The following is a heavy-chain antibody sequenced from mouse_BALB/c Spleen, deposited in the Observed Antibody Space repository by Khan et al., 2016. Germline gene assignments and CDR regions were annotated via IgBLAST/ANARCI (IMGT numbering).Heavy chain of an antibody. V-gene: IGHV1-80*01. D-gene: IGHD4-1*01. CDR1: GYAFSSYW. J-gene: IGHJ2*01. CDR3: ARGVGPDY. CDR2: IYPGDGDT. Sequence: QVQLKQSGAELVRPGSSVKISCKASGYAFSSYWMNWVKQRPGQGLEWIGQIYPGDGDTNYNGKFKGKATLTAEKSSSTAYMQLSSLTSEDSAVSFCARGVGPDYWGQGTTLTVSS.